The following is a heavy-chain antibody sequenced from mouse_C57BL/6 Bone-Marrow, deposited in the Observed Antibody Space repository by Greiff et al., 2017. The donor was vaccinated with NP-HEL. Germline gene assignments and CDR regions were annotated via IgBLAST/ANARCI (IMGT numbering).Heavy chain of an antibody. V-gene: IGHV5-17*01. D-gene: IGHD1-1*01. CDR1: GFTFSDYG. Sequence: EVMLVESGGGLVKPGGSLKLSCAASGFTFSDYGMHWVRQAPEKGLEWVAYISSGSSTIYYEDTVKGRFTISRDNAKNTLFLQMTSLRSEDTAMYYCARAPFITTVVADWYFDVWGTGTTVTVSS. CDR2: ISSGSSTI. J-gene: IGHJ1*03. CDR3: ARAPFITTVVADWYFDV.